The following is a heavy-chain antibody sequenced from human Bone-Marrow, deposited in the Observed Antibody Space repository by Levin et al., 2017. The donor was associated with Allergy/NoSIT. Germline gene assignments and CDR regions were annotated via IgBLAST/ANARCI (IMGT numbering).Heavy chain of an antibody. J-gene: IGHJ4*02. Sequence: SETLSLTCTVSGGSISSSSYYWGWIRQPPGTGLEWIGSIYYSGSTYYNPSLKSRVTISVDTSKNQFSLKLSSVTAADTAVYYCAWGWRHDRITMIVVAHFDYWGQGTLVTVSS. D-gene: IGHD3-22*01. CDR2: IYYSGST. CDR3: AWGWRHDRITMIVVAHFDY. CDR1: GGSISSSSYY. V-gene: IGHV4-39*01.